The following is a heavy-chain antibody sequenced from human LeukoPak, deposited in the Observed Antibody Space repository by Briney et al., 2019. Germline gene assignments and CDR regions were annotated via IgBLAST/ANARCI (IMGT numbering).Heavy chain of an antibody. Sequence: ASVRVSCKASRYTFTDYYMNWVRQAPGQGLEWMGGMNPNSGGTTNAQKFQGRVIMTRDTSISTAYMEVSRLTSDDTAVYYCARVSIPSAGLGFDYWGQGTLVTVSS. D-gene: IGHD6-13*01. CDR1: RYTFTDYY. J-gene: IGHJ4*02. V-gene: IGHV1-2*02. CDR2: MNPNSGGT. CDR3: ARVSIPSAGLGFDY.